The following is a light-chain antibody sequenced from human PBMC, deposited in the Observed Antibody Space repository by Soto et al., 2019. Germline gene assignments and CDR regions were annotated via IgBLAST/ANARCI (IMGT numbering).Light chain of an antibody. CDR3: HQYSTYSRT. CDR1: QSISSW. V-gene: IGKV1-5*03. J-gene: IGKJ1*01. Sequence: DIQMTQFPSTLSASVGDRVTITSRASQSISSWLAWYQQKPGKAPKLLIYKASSLESGVPSRFSGSGSGTEFTLTISSLQPDDFATYYCHQYSTYSRTFGQGTKVEI. CDR2: KAS.